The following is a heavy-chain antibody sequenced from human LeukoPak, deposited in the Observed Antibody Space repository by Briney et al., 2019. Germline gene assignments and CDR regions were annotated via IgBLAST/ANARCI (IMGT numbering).Heavy chain of an antibody. V-gene: IGHV3-33*01. CDR3: AREIYDSSDYYLLDY. D-gene: IGHD3-22*01. Sequence: GGSLRLSCAASGFTFSRYGMHWVRQAPGKGLEWVAVIWYDGSDKYYADSVKGRFTISRDNAKNSLYLQMNSLRDEDTAVYYCAREIYDSSDYYLLDYWGQGTLVTVSS. CDR1: GFTFSRYG. CDR2: IWYDGSDK. J-gene: IGHJ4*02.